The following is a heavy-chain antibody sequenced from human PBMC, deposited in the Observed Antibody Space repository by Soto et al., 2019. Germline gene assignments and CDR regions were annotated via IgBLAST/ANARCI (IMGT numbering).Heavy chain of an antibody. J-gene: IGHJ6*02. CDR2: IYYSGST. D-gene: IGHD3-10*01. Sequence: SETLSLTCTVSGGSISSGGYYWSWIRQHPGKGLEWIGYIYYSGSTYYNPSLKSRVTISVDTSKNQFSLKLSSVTAADTAVYYCARDRVYQSSSGSYYHYYYYGMDVWGQGTTVTVSS. CDR1: GGSISSGGYY. V-gene: IGHV4-31*03. CDR3: ARDRVYQSSSGSYYHYYYYGMDV.